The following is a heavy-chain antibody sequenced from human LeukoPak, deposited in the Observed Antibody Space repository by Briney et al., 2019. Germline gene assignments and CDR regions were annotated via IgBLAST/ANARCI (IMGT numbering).Heavy chain of an antibody. J-gene: IGHJ5*02. V-gene: IGHV4-34*01. Sequence: SETLSLTCAVYGGSFSGYYWSWIRQPPGKGLEWIGEINRSGSTNYSPSLKSRVTISVDASKTQFSLKLSSVTAADTAVYYCARDRVVGATPIGDWFDPWGQGTLVTVSS. CDR3: ARDRVVGATPIGDWFDP. D-gene: IGHD1-26*01. CDR1: GGSFSGYY. CDR2: INRSGST.